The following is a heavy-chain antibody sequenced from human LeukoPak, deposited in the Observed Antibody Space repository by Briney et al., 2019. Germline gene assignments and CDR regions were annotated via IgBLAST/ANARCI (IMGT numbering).Heavy chain of an antibody. CDR2: ISGSGGST. Sequence: SGGSLRLSCTTSGISFGEYAMSWVRQAPGKGLEWVSAISGSGGSTYYADSVKGRFTISRDNPKNTLYLQMNSLRAEDTAVYYCAKMDTAMGRVDYWGQGTLVTVSS. J-gene: IGHJ4*02. V-gene: IGHV3-23*01. CDR3: AKMDTAMGRVDY. CDR1: GISFGEYA. D-gene: IGHD5-18*01.